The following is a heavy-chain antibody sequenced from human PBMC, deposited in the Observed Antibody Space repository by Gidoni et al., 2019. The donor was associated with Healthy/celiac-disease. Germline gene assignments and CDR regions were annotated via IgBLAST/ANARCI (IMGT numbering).Heavy chain of an antibody. CDR3: ARGPRDGSSTSCYSPHYYYGMDV. D-gene: IGHD2-2*01. Sequence: QVQLVQSGAEVKKPGASVKVSCKASGYTFTGYYMHWLRQAPGQGLEWMGWINPNSGGTNYAQKFQGWVTMTRDTSISTAYMELSRLRSDDTAVYYWARGPRDGSSTSCYSPHYYYGMDVWGQGTTVTVSS. CDR2: INPNSGGT. V-gene: IGHV1-2*04. J-gene: IGHJ6*02. CDR1: GYTFTGYY.